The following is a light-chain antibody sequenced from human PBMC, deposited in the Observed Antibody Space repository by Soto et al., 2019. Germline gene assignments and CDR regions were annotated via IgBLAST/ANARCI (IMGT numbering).Light chain of an antibody. CDR1: SSDVGTYNL. V-gene: IGLV2-23*01. J-gene: IGLJ2*01. CDR3: CSYAPSRTLL. CDR2: EGN. Sequence: HSALTQPASVSGSPGESITISCTGTSSDVGTYNLVTWYQQHPGRVPKLILYEGNKRPSGVSSRFSASKSGNTASLTISGLQAEDEADYFCCSYAPSRTLLFGGGTKLTVL.